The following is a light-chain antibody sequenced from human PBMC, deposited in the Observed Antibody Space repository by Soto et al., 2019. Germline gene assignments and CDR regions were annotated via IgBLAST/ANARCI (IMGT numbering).Light chain of an antibody. V-gene: IGKV1-5*03. CDR3: QQSSDYPWT. CDR2: EAS. CDR1: QSINFY. J-gene: IGKJ1*01. Sequence: DIQMTQSPSTLSASVGDRVTITCRASQSINFYLAWYQQKPGKAPKLLIYEASNLESGVPSRFSGSGSGTEFTLTISSLQPDDFATYYYQQSSDYPWTFGQGTKVDIK.